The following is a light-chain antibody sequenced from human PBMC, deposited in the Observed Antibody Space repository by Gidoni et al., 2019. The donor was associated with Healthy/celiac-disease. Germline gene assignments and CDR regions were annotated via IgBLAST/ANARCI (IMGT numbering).Light chain of an antibody. CDR2: AAS. CDR3: QQSYSTPWT. V-gene: IGKV1-39*01. Sequence: DIQMTQSPSSLSASVGDRVTITCRASQSISSYLNWYQQKPGKAPKLLIYAASRLQSGVPARFSGRGSGTAFTLTISSLQPEDFAIYYCQQSYSTPWTLGQGTKVEIK. J-gene: IGKJ1*01. CDR1: QSISSY.